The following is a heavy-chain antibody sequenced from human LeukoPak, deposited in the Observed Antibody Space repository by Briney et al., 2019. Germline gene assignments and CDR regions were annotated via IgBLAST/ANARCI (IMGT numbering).Heavy chain of an antibody. CDR1: GFTFSSYG. CDR3: AKGPSGYCSSTSCYKWFDP. D-gene: IGHD2-2*02. CDR2: IRYDGSNK. V-gene: IGHV3-30*02. Sequence: GGSLRLSCAASGFTFSSYGMHWVRQAPGKGLEWVAFIRYDGSNKYYADSVKGRFTISRDNSKNTLYLQMNSLRAEDTAVCYCAKGPSGYCSSTSCYKWFDPWGQGTLVTVSS. J-gene: IGHJ5*02.